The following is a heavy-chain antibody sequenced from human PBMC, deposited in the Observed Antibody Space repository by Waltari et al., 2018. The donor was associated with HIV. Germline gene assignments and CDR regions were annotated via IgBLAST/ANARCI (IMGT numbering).Heavy chain of an antibody. Sequence: TITWVRQAPGQGPEWMGGIIPMFGTVTYAQKFQGRVTMTADKSTSTVYLELSSLRSEDTAVYYCARGGCSGGTCYSKSFDLWGQGTMVTVSS. CDR2: IIPMFGTV. J-gene: IGHJ3*01. D-gene: IGHD2-15*01. V-gene: IGHV1-69*06. CDR1: T. CDR3: ARGGCSGGTCYSKSFDL.